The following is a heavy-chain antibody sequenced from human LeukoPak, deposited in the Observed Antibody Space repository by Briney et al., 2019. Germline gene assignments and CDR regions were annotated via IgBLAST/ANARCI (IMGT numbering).Heavy chain of an antibody. CDR2: SRGSGDIS. Sequence: GGSLRLSCVPSGFTFSTYAMSWVRQAPGKGLEWVSTSRGSGDISYYADSVKGRFTISRDHSRNTLYLQMDGLRVEDTAVYYCAKGYADYGADAFDIWGQGTMVTVSS. V-gene: IGHV3-23*01. D-gene: IGHD4-17*01. J-gene: IGHJ3*02. CDR1: GFTFSTYA. CDR3: AKGYADYGADAFDI.